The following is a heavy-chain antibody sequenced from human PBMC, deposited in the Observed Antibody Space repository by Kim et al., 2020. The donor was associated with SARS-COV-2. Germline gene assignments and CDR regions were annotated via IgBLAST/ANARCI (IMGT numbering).Heavy chain of an antibody. CDR1: GYNFTTYW. V-gene: IGHV5-51*01. J-gene: IGHJ4*02. CDR3: ARLPSGGFWSGHFPTTYDY. CDR2: IYPGDSDT. D-gene: IGHD3-3*01. Sequence: GESLKISCKGSGYNFTTYWIGWVRQMPGKGLECMGIIYPGDSDTRYNPPFEGQVTISADKSISPAYLQWSSLKASDTAIYYCARLPSGGFWSGHFPTTYDYWGQGTLVTASA.